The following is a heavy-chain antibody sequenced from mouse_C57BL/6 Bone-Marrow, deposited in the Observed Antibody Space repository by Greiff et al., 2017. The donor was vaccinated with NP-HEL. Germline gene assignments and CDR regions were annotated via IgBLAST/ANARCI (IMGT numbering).Heavy chain of an antibody. CDR2: VYPYNGGT. V-gene: IGHV1-36*01. J-gene: IGHJ1*03. CDR1: GFTFTDYY. Sequence: VQLKESGPVLVKPGPSVKISCKASGFTFTDYYMHWVKQSHGKSLEWIGLVYPYNGGTSYNQKFKGKATLTVDTSSSTAYMELNSLTSEDSAVYYCARLGYGSSYYWYFDVWGTGTTVTVSS. CDR3: ARLGYGSSYYWYFDV. D-gene: IGHD1-1*01.